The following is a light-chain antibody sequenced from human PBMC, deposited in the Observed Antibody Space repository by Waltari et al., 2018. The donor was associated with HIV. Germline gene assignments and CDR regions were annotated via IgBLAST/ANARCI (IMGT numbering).Light chain of an antibody. V-gene: IGLV3-21*04. CDR2: DDT. CDR3: QVWDSSSVV. CDR1: KIGSKT. J-gene: IGLJ2*01. Sequence: SYELTQPPSVSVAPGETARITCGGNKIGSKTVHWYQQKPGQAPVLVMYDDTDRPSGIPERFSGSNSRNTATLTISRVEAGDEADYYCQVWDSSSVVFGGGTKLTVL.